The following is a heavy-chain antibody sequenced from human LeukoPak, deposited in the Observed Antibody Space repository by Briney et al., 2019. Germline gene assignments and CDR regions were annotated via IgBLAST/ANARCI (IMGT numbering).Heavy chain of an antibody. CDR3: ARLSVAGTGRVSYNWFDP. V-gene: IGHV4-4*02. CDR2: TYHSGNT. D-gene: IGHD6-19*01. Sequence: SETLSLTCAVSNGSISSPRWWSWVRQPPGKGLEWIGETYHSGNTNYNPSLKSRVTISVDKSKNQFSLNLRSVTAADTAVYYCARLSVAGTGRVSYNWFDPWGQGTLVTVSS. CDR1: NGSISSPRW. J-gene: IGHJ5*02.